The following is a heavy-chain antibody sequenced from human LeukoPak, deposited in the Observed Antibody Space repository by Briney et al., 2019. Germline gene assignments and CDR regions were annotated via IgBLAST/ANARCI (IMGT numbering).Heavy chain of an antibody. Sequence: GGSLRLSCAASGFSFSSHNMIWVRQAPGKGLEWVSYISSRGTTRYYADSVKGRFTISRDNAKNSLYLQMNSLRAEDTAVYYCARMYSGSYNLNYWGQGTLVTVSS. CDR2: ISSRGTTR. CDR3: ARMYSGSYNLNY. J-gene: IGHJ4*02. CDR1: GFSFSSHN. V-gene: IGHV3-48*03. D-gene: IGHD1-26*01.